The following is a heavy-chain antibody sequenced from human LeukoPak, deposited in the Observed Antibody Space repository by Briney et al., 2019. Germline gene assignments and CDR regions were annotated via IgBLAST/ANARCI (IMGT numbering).Heavy chain of an antibody. J-gene: IGHJ4*02. CDR2: VYYNGDT. CDR3: ARLRGYTDGPPGY. V-gene: IGHV4-39*01. CDR1: GGSISSSSYY. D-gene: IGHD5-18*01. Sequence: SETLSLTCTLSGGSISSSSYYWGWIRQPPGKGLEWIGNVYYNGDTYYNASLRSRVTISVDTSKNRFSLNLNSVTAADTAVYFCARLRGYTDGPPGYWGQGTLVTVSS.